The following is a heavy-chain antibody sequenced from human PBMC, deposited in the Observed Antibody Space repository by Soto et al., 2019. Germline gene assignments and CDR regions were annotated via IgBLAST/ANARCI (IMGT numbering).Heavy chain of an antibody. V-gene: IGHV3-30*18. J-gene: IGHJ4*02. CDR2: ISYDGSNK. CDR1: GFTFSSYG. D-gene: IGHD4-17*01. Sequence: QVQLVESGGGVVQPGRSLRLSCAASGFTFSSYGMHWVRQAPGKGLEWVAVISYDGSNKYYADSVKGRFTISRDNSKNTLYLQMNSLRAEDTAVYYCAKDPQTTTVTTEVHDSWGQGTLVTVSS. CDR3: AKDPQTTTVTTEVHDS.